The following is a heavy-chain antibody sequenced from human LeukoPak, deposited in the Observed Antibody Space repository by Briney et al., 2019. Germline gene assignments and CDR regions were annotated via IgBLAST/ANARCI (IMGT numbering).Heavy chain of an antibody. CDR1: GYTFTGYY. Sequence: ASVTVSCTPSGYTFTGYYMHWVRQAPGQGLEWMGWINPNSGGTNYAQKFQGRVTMTRDTSISTAYMELSRLRSDDTAVYYCARDPRYPMYSSSSGSLYYYYYDMDVWGKGTTVTVSS. CDR3: ARDPRYPMYSSSSGSLYYYYYDMDV. CDR2: INPNSGGT. J-gene: IGHJ6*03. D-gene: IGHD6-6*01. V-gene: IGHV1-2*02.